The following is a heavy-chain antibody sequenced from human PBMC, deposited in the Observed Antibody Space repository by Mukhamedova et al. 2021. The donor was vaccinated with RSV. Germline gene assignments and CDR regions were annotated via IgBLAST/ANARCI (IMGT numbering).Heavy chain of an antibody. V-gene: IGHV4-59*01. CDR2: IYYSGST. CDR3: ARVSYDYVWGSYRPHFDY. J-gene: IGHJ4*02. Sequence: WVGNIYYSGSTKFNPSLKSRVAISIDTSKNQFSLRLRSVTAADTAMSYCARVSYDYVWGSYRPHFDYWGLGTLVTVSS. D-gene: IGHD3-16*02.